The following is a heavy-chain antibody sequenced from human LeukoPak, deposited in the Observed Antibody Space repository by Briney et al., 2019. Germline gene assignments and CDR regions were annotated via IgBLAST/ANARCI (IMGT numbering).Heavy chain of an antibody. CDR1: GFAFGDYY. D-gene: IGHD2-8*02. CDR3: ARGASLYCTGIACYLDY. CDR2: ITNSGSTI. J-gene: IGHJ4*02. V-gene: IGHV3-11*01. Sequence: GGSLRLSCAASGFAFGDYYMTWVRQPPGKGLEWISYITNSGSTIYYADSVKGRFTISRDNAKNSLFLQMNSLRAEDTAVYYCARGASLYCTGIACYLDYWGQGILVTVSS.